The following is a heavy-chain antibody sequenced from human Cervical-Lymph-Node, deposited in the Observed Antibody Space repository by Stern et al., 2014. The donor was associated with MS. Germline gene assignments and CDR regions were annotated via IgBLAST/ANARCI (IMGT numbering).Heavy chain of an antibody. J-gene: IGHJ6*02. Sequence: DAQLLESGGGLVQPGGSLRLSCAASGFTFSTYAFSWVRQAPGKGLELFSSISDSGVYTCDEDAVKGRFTISRDNSKSMLYLEMQSLRAEDTAVYHCAKDLGRGVVVVPLYGLDVWGQGTTVTVSS. V-gene: IGHV3-23*01. CDR1: GFTFSTYA. D-gene: IGHD2-2*01. CDR2: ISDSGVYT. CDR3: AKDLGRGVVVVPLYGLDV.